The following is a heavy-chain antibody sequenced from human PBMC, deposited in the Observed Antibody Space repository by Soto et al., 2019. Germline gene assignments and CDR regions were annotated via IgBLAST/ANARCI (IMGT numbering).Heavy chain of an antibody. CDR1: GFTFSSYG. D-gene: IGHD3-22*01. CDR2: ISGSGGST. J-gene: IGHJ4*02. V-gene: IGHV3-23*01. CDR3: ARAHRTHYYDSSGSVAPFDY. Sequence: GGSLRLSCAASGFTFSSYGMNWVRQAPGKGLEWVSAISGSGGSTYYADSVKGRFTISRDNSKNTLYLQMNSLRSEDTAVYYCARAHRTHYYDSSGSVAPFDYWGQGTLVTVSS.